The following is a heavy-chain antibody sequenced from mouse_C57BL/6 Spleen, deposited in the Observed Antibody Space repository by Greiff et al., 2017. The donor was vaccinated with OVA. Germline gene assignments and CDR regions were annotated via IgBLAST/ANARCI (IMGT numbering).Heavy chain of an antibody. CDR3: ARGMINYAMDY. CDR2: ISYSGST. J-gene: IGHJ4*01. V-gene: IGHV3-1*01. Sequence: DVQLQESGPGMVKPSQSLSLTCTVTGYSITSGYDWHWIRHFPGNKLEWMGYISYSGSTNYNPSLKSRISITHDTSKNHFFLKLNSVTTEDTATYYCARGMINYAMDYWGQGTSVTVSS. CDR1: GYSITSGYD. D-gene: IGHD2-4*01.